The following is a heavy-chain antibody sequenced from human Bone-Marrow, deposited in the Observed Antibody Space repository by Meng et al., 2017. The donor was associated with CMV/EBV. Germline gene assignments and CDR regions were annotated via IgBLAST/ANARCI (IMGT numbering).Heavy chain of an antibody. Sequence: GSLRLSCTVSGYSISSGYYWGWIRQPPGKGLEWIGSIYHSGSTYYNPSLQSRVTISVDTSKNQFSLKLSSVTAADTAVYYCARGGAVAGREADWGQGTLVTVSS. D-gene: IGHD6-19*01. CDR2: IYHSGST. CDR3: ARGGAVAGREAD. CDR1: GYSISSGYY. V-gene: IGHV4-38-2*02. J-gene: IGHJ4*02.